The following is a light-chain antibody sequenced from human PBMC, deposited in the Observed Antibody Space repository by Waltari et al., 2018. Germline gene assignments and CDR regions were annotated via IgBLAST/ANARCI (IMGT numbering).Light chain of an antibody. J-gene: IGLJ3*02. Sequence: QSVLTQPPSASGTPGQRVTISCSGSSSNIGSNYVYWYQQLPGTAPKLLIYTSDQRPAGVPYRCSGSKSGTSASLAISGLRSEDEADYYCAAWDDSLSGRVFGGGTKLTVL. CDR1: SSNIGSNY. CDR3: AAWDDSLSGRV. V-gene: IGLV1-47*01. CDR2: TSD.